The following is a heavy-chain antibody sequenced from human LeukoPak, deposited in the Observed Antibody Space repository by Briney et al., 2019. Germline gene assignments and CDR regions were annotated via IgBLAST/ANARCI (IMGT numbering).Heavy chain of an antibody. CDR2: IRSKANSYAT. CDR1: GFTFSGSA. Sequence: GGSLRLSCAASGFTFSGSAMHWVRQASGKGLEWVGRIRSKANSYATAYAASVKGSFTISRDDSKNTAYLQMNSLKTEDTAVYYCTSLWFGESFDAFDIWGQGTMVTVSS. J-gene: IGHJ3*02. V-gene: IGHV3-73*01. CDR3: TSLWFGESFDAFDI. D-gene: IGHD3-10*01.